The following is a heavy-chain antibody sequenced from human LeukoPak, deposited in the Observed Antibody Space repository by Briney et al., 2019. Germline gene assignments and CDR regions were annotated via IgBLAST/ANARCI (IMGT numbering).Heavy chain of an antibody. CDR2: MYYSGNT. CDR1: GGSISNHF. Sequence: PSETLSLTCTVSGGSISNHFWSWIRQPPGKGLEWIGFMYYSGNTNYNPSHKSRVTISVDTSKNQFSLRLSSVTAADTAVYYCARDGSWYSSSPGLELDAFDIWGQGTMVTVSS. V-gene: IGHV4-59*11. CDR3: ARDGSWYSSSPGLELDAFDI. D-gene: IGHD6-13*01. J-gene: IGHJ3*02.